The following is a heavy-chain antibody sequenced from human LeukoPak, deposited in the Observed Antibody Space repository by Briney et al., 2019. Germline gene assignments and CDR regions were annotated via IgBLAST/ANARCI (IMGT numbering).Heavy chain of an antibody. CDR1: GGSISSSSYY. D-gene: IGHD1-26*01. Sequence: SETLSLTCSVSGGSISSSSYYWGWIRQPPGKGLEWIGSVYYSGSTYYNLSLKGRLTISVDTSKNQFSLKLSSVTAADTAVYYCARLSLIVGGIDYWGQGTLATVSS. V-gene: IGHV4-39*01. CDR2: VYYSGST. J-gene: IGHJ4*02. CDR3: ARLSLIVGGIDY.